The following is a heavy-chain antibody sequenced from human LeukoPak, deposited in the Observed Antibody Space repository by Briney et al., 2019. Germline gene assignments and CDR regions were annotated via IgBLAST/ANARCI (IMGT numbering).Heavy chain of an antibody. Sequence: GGSLRLSCAASGFTFSSYEMNWVRQAPGKGLEWVSYIRSSGSTIYYADSVKGRFTISRDNAKNSLYLQMNSLRAEDTAVYYCAELGITMTGGVWGKGTTVTISS. V-gene: IGHV3-48*03. CDR3: AELGITMTGGV. J-gene: IGHJ6*04. CDR1: GFTFSSYE. D-gene: IGHD3-10*02. CDR2: IRSSGSTI.